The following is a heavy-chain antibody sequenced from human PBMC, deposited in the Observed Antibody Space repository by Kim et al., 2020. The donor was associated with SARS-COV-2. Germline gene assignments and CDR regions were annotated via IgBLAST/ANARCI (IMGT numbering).Heavy chain of an antibody. CDR3: ARVEGALVRGVLAY. J-gene: IGHJ4*02. Sequence: ASVKVSCKASGYTFTGYYMHWVRQAPGQGLEWMGRINPNGGGTDYAQKFQGRITMTRDTSISTAYMELSRLTSDDTAIYYCARVEGALVRGVLAYSGQGT. V-gene: IGHV1-2*06. CDR2: INPNGGGT. CDR1: GYTFTGYY. D-gene: IGHD3-10*01.